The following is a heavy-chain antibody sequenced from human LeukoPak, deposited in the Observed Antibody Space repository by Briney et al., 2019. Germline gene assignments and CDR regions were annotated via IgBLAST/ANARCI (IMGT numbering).Heavy chain of an antibody. CDR3: ARQSSGIAATDKIDY. J-gene: IGHJ4*02. Sequence: PGGSLRLSCAASGFTFSRYSMTWVRQAPGKGLEWVSSFTSMSRTIYYADSVKGRFTISRDDARESLYLQMNSLRAEDTAIYYCARQSSGIAATDKIDYWGQGALVIVSS. D-gene: IGHD6-13*01. CDR2: FTSMSRTI. V-gene: IGHV3-21*01. CDR1: GFTFSRYS.